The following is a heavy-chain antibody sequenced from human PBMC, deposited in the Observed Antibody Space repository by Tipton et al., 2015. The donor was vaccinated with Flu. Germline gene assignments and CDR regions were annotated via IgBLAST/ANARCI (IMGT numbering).Heavy chain of an antibody. J-gene: IGHJ4*02. D-gene: IGHD6-13*01. V-gene: IGHV4-59*01. CDR2: IYYIGST. Sequence: TLSLTCTVSGGSISSYYWSWIRQPPGKGLEWIGYIYYIGSTNYNPSLKSRVTISVDTSKNQFSLKLSSVAAADTAVYYCARGRGIAAAGPCDYWGQGTLVTVSS. CDR1: GGSISSYY. CDR3: ARGRGIAAAGPCDY.